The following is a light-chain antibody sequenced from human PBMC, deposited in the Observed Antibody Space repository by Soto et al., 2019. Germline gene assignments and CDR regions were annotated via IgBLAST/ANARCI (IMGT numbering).Light chain of an antibody. V-gene: IGKV3-15*01. CDR3: QHYSNWPPYT. CDR2: STS. J-gene: IGKJ2*01. CDR1: QSVGSN. Sequence: EIVLTQSPAILPVSPGDRATLSCRASQSVGSNLAWYQQKPGQVPRLLIYSTSTRAPGIPARFSGSESGTEFTLTISSLQSEGFAVYYCQHYSNWPPYTFGQGTKLEVK.